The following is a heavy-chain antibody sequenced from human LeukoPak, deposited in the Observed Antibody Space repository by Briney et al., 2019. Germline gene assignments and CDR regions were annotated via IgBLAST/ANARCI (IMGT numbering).Heavy chain of an antibody. Sequence: PGGSLRLSCATSGFTFSNYGIAWFRQAPGKGLEWVSTINIRADETHYADSVKGRFTISRDNSKRTLALQMTSLRVDDTAAYYCERDPSEYEYNRGWYRDFWGQGSQVIVSS. CDR3: ERDPSEYEYNRGWYRDF. CDR2: INIRADET. V-gene: IGHV3-23*01. J-gene: IGHJ4*02. CDR1: GFTFSNYG. D-gene: IGHD6-19*01.